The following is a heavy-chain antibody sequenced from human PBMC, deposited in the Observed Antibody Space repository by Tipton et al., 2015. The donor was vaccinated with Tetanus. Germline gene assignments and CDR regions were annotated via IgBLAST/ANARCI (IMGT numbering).Heavy chain of an antibody. CDR3: ARVSRRNFYFDY. J-gene: IGHJ4*02. V-gene: IGHV4-30-4*01. Sequence: TLSLTCTVSGDSINSGDDYWSWIRQPPGKGLEWLGYISYSGSTNYNPSLKSRVTISAETSKNQFSLKVTSVTVADSAVYFCARVSRRNFYFDYWGPGAQVTVSS. CDR1: GDSINSGDDY. CDR2: ISYSGST. D-gene: IGHD2/OR15-2a*01.